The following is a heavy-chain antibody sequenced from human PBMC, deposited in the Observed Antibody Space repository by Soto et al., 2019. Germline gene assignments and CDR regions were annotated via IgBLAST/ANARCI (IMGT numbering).Heavy chain of an antibody. J-gene: IGHJ6*02. Sequence: ASVKVSWKASGYTFTSYAMHCVRQAPGQRLEWMGWINAGNGNTKYSQKFQGRVTITRDTSASTAYMELSSLRSEDTAVYYCAEGYGSSTRGHDYYGMDVWGQGTTVTVSS. CDR2: INAGNGNT. CDR1: GYTFTSYA. D-gene: IGHD2-2*01. V-gene: IGHV1-3*01. CDR3: AEGYGSSTRGHDYYGMDV.